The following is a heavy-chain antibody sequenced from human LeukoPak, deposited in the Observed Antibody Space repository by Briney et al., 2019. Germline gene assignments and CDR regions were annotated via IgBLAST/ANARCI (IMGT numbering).Heavy chain of an antibody. J-gene: IGHJ1*01. D-gene: IGHD2-8*01. CDR1: GFTFSSYA. V-gene: IGHV3-23*01. CDR2: ISGSGGST. CDR3: AKNIYTYCTNGVCYTPGYFQH. Sequence: GGSLRLSCAASGFTFSSYAMSWVRQAPGKGLEWVSAISGSGGSTYYADSVKGRFTISRDNSKNTLYLQMNSLRAEDTAVYYCAKNIYTYCTNGVCYTPGYFQHWGQGTLVTVSS.